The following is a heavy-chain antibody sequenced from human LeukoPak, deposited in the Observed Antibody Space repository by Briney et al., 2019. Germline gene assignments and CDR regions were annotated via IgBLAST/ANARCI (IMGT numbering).Heavy chain of an antibody. CDR2: INPNSGGT. Sequence: GASVKVSCKASGYTFTGYYMHWVRQAPGQGLEWMGWINPNSGGTNYAQKFQGRVTMTRDMSTSTVYMELSSLRSEDTAVYYCATTSTTLNYGGNSYWFDPWGQGTLVTVSS. D-gene: IGHD4-23*01. V-gene: IGHV1-2*02. CDR3: ATTSTTLNYGGNSYWFDP. J-gene: IGHJ5*02. CDR1: GYTFTGYY.